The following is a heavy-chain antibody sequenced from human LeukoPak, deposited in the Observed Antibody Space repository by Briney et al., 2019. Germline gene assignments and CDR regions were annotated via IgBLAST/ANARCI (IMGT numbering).Heavy chain of an antibody. Sequence: GGSLRLSCAASGFTFSSYAMSWVRQAPGKGLEWVAIISLDESHKYYAESVKGRFTISRDTSKNTLYLQMNSLSSEDTAVYYCARGVSWYYYYMDVWGKGTTVTVSS. CDR3: ARGVSWYYYYMDV. CDR1: GFTFSSYA. CDR2: ISLDESHK. D-gene: IGHD4-11*01. V-gene: IGHV3-30*04. J-gene: IGHJ6*03.